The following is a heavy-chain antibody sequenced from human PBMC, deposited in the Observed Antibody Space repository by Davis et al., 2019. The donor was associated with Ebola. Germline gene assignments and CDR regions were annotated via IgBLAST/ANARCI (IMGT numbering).Heavy chain of an antibody. D-gene: IGHD5-12*01. J-gene: IGHJ6*02. CDR3: ARGRGKWLRFYGMDV. Sequence: MPSETLSLTCAVYAASFSGYYWSWSRQPPGKGLEWIGEIHHSGSTNYNPSLKSRVTISVDTSKNQFSLKLSSVTAADTAVYYCARGRGKWLRFYGMDVWGQGTTVTVSS. CDR1: AASFSGYY. V-gene: IGHV4-34*01. CDR2: IHHSGST.